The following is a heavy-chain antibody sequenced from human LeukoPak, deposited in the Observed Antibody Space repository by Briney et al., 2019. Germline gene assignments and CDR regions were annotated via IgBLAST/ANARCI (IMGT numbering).Heavy chain of an antibody. CDR1: GFTFSSYW. CDR3: ARVVRGVAALYDY. CDR2: IKQDGSEK. J-gene: IGHJ4*02. V-gene: IGHV3-7*01. Sequence: GGSLRLSRAASGFTFSSYWMSWVRQAPGKGLEWVANIKQDGSEKYYVDSVKGRFTISRDNAKNSLYLQMNSLRAEDTAVYYCARVVRGVAALYDYWGQGTLVTVSS. D-gene: IGHD3-10*01.